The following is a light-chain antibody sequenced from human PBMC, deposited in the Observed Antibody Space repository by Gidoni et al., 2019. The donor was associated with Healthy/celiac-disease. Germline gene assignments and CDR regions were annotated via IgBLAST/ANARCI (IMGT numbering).Light chain of an antibody. CDR1: QSLLHSNGYNY. J-gene: IGKJ1*01. CDR2: LGS. CDR3: MQALQTPRT. Sequence: DIVMTQSPLSLPVTPGEPASISCRSSQSLLHSNGYNYLDWYLQKPGQSPQLLIYLGSTRASGVPDRFSGSGSGTDFTLKISRVEAEDVGVYYCMQALQTPRTFXXXAKVEIK. V-gene: IGKV2-28*01.